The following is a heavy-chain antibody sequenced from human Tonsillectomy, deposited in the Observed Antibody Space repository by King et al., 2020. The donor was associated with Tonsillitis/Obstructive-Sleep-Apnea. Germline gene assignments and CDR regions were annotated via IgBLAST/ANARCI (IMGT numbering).Heavy chain of an antibody. V-gene: IGHV3-30*04. CDR2: ISYDGSNK. Sequence: VQLVESGGGVVQPGRSLRLSCAASGFTFSSYAMHWVRQAPGKGLEWVAVISYDGSNKYYADSVKGRFTISRDNSKNTPYLQMNSLRAEDTAVYYCARDNYDFWSGHDYWGQGTLVTVSS. CDR1: GFTFSSYA. D-gene: IGHD3-3*01. CDR3: ARDNYDFWSGHDY. J-gene: IGHJ4*02.